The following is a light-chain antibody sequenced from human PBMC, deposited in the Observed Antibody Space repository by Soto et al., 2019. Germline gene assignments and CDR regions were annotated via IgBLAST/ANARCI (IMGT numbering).Light chain of an antibody. CDR2: DAS. V-gene: IGKV1-13*02. J-gene: IGKJ3*01. CDR1: QGISSA. CDR3: QQFNSYPQGIT. Sequence: AIQLTQSPSSLSASVGDRVTITCRASQGISSALAWYQQKPGKAPKLLIYDASSLESGVPSRFSGSGSGTDFTLTISSLQPEDFATYYCQQFNSYPQGITFGPGTKVDIK.